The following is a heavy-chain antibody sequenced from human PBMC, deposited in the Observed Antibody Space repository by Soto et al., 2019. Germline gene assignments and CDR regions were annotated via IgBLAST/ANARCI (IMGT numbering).Heavy chain of an antibody. Sequence: QVQLQQWGAGLLKPSETLSLTCAVYGGSFSGYYWSWIRQPPGKGLEWIGEINHSGSTNDNPSLKSRVTISVDTSKNQFSLKLSSVTAADTAVYYCARGRLWGIAAAGTFRYFDLWGRGTLVTVSS. CDR3: ARGRLWGIAAAGTFRYFDL. CDR2: INHSGST. V-gene: IGHV4-34*01. J-gene: IGHJ2*01. CDR1: GGSFSGYY. D-gene: IGHD6-13*01.